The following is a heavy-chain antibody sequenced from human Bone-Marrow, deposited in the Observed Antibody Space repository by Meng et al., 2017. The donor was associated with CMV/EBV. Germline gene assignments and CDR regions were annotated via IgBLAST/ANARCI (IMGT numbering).Heavy chain of an antibody. CDR2: ISAYKGIT. J-gene: IGHJ6*02. D-gene: IGHD5-18*01. CDR3: AREEAYSYGFDYYYYGMDV. CDR1: GYTFTSYD. Sequence: ASVKVSCKASGYTFTSYDITWVRQAPGQGLEWVGWISAYKGITNYEQKFQGRVAMTSDTSTSTAYMELMSLRSDDTAVYYCAREEAYSYGFDYYYYGMDVWGQGTTVTVSS. V-gene: IGHV1-18*01.